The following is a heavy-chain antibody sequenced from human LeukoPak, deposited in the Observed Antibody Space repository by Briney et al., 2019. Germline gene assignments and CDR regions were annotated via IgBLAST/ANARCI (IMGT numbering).Heavy chain of an antibody. D-gene: IGHD3-22*01. CDR1: GGSFSGYY. CDR2: INHSGST. V-gene: IGHV4-34*01. Sequence: PSETLSLTCAVYGGSFSGYYWSWIRQPPGKGLEWIGEINHSGSTNYNPSLKSRVTISVDTSKNQFSLKLSSVTAADTAVYYCAREYDSSGYYSTSPFDYWGQGTLVTVSS. J-gene: IGHJ4*02. CDR3: AREYDSSGYYSTSPFDY.